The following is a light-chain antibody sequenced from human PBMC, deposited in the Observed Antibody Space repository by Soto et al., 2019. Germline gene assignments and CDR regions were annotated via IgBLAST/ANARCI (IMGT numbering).Light chain of an antibody. CDR3: QQYGSSPLT. Sequence: EIVLTQSPGTLSLSPGERATLSCRASQSVSSSYLARYQQKPGQAPRLLIYGASSRATGIPDRFSGSGSGTDFTLTISRLEPEDFAVYYCQQYGSSPLTSGGGIKVDIK. J-gene: IGKJ4*01. V-gene: IGKV3-20*01. CDR2: GAS. CDR1: QSVSSSY.